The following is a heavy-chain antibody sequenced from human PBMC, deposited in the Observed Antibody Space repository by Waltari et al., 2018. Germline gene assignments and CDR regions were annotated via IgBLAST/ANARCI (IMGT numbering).Heavy chain of an antibody. CDR1: GGTFSSYA. CDR2: SIPSFGTA. J-gene: IGHJ4*02. D-gene: IGHD1-20*01. Sequence: QFQLVQSGAGVKKPGSSVKVSCKASGGTFSSYAIRWVRQAPGQGLEWMGGSIPSFGTANYAQKFQVRVTITADESTSTAYMELSSLSSEDTAVYYFARILQGYNWNQLEIWGQGTLVTVSS. V-gene: IGHV1-69*13. CDR3: ARILQGYNWNQLEI.